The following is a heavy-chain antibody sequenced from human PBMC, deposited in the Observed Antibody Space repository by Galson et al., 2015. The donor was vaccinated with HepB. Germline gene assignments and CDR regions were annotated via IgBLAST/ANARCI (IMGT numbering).Heavy chain of an antibody. CDR3: ARGSDYDFWSGYLTDAFDI. CDR2: IYYSGST. CDR1: GGSISSYY. J-gene: IGHJ3*02. D-gene: IGHD3-3*01. V-gene: IGHV4-59*01. Sequence: ETLSLTCTVSGGSISSYYWSWIRQPPGKGLEWIGYIYYSGSTNYNPSLKSRVTISVDTSKNQFSLKLSSVTAADTAVYYCARGSDYDFWSGYLTDAFDIWGQGTMVTVSS.